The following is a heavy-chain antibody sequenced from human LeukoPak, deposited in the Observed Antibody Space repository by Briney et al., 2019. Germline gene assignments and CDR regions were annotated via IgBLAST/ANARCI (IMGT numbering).Heavy chain of an antibody. J-gene: IGHJ6*03. CDR3: ANIVVVTAIRDYYYYYMDV. CDR2: INHSGST. Sequence: SETLSLTCAVYGGSFSGYYWSWIRQPPGKGLEWIGEINHSGSTYYNPSLKSRVTISVDTSKNQFSLKLSSVTAADTAVYYCANIVVVTAIRDYYYYYMDVWGKGTTVTVSS. D-gene: IGHD2-21*02. CDR1: GGSFSGYY. V-gene: IGHV4-34*01.